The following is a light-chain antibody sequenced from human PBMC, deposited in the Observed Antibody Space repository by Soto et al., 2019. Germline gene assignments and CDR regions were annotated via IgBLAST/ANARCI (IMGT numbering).Light chain of an antibody. CDR3: QQYGSSSWT. V-gene: IGKV3-20*01. Sequence: EIVLTQSPGTLSLSPRERATLSCRASQSVSSSYLAWYQQKPGQPPRLVMYATSSRATGIPARFSGSGSGTDFTLTISRLEPEDFAVYYCQQYGSSSWTFGQGTKVDIK. CDR2: ATS. CDR1: QSVSSSY. J-gene: IGKJ1*01.